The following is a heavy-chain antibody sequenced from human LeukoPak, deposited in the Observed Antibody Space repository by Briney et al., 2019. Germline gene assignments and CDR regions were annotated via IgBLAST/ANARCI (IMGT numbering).Heavy chain of an antibody. Sequence: GGSLRLSCAASGFTFSSYAMSWVRQAPGKGLEWVSAISGSGGSTYYANSVKGRFTISRDNSENTLYLQMNSLRAEDTAVYYCASPASTMIVVVIYYWGQGTLVTVSS. V-gene: IGHV3-23*01. CDR3: ASPASTMIVVVIYY. CDR2: ISGSGGST. J-gene: IGHJ4*02. D-gene: IGHD3-22*01. CDR1: GFTFSSYA.